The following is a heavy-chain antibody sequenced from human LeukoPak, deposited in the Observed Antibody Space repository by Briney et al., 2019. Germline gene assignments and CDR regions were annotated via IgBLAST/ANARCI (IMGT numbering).Heavy chain of an antibody. CDR3: ARPTTVTTSYFDY. D-gene: IGHD4-17*01. J-gene: IGHJ4*02. V-gene: IGHV1-46*01. CDR1: GGTFSSYA. CDR2: INPSGGST. Sequence: ASVKVSCKASGGTFSSYAISWVRQAPGQGLEWMGIINPSGGSTSYAQKFQGRVTMTRDTSTSTVYMELSSLRSEDTAVYYCARPTTVTTSYFDYWGQGTLVTVSS.